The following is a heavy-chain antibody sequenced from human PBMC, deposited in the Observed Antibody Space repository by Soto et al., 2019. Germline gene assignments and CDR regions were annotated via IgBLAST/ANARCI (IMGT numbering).Heavy chain of an antibody. Sequence: ASVKVSCKASGGTFSSYAISWVRQAPGQGLEWMGGIIPIFGTANYAQKFQGRVTITADESTSTAYMELSSLRSEDTAVYYCARDPDCSGGSCYYYYGMDVWGQGTTVTVSS. J-gene: IGHJ6*02. D-gene: IGHD2-15*01. CDR2: IIPIFGTA. CDR1: GGTFSSYA. V-gene: IGHV1-69*13. CDR3: ARDPDCSGGSCYYYYGMDV.